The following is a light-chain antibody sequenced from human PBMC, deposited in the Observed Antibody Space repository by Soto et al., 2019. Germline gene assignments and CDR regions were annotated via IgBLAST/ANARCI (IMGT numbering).Light chain of an antibody. CDR3: HTYNSYSLHT. V-gene: IGKV1-5*01. J-gene: IGKJ2*01. Sequence: DIQMTQSPSTLSASVGDRITITCRASQSVSRMLAWFQQKPGKAPKLLIYDASSLESGVPSMFSGKGSVTAFTLTISRLQPDDCATYYCHTYNSYSLHTFGQGTKLEIK. CDR1: QSVSRM. CDR2: DAS.